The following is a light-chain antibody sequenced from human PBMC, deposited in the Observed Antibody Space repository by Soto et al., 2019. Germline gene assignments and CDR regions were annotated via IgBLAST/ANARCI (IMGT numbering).Light chain of an antibody. Sequence: EVVMTHSPATLSVSPGERATLSCRASESVSRNLAWYQQKPGQAPRLLIYDASTRATGIPDRFSGGGSGTEFTLTITSLPSEDFAVYYCQQYNSWPPITFGQGGRLEIK. J-gene: IGKJ5*01. V-gene: IGKV3-15*01. CDR2: DAS. CDR1: ESVSRN. CDR3: QQYNSWPPIT.